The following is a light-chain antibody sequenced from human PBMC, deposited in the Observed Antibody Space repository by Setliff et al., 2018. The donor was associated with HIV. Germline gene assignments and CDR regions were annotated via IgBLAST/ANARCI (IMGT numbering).Light chain of an antibody. CDR2: GVR. Sequence: QSALTQPASVSGSPGQSITISCTGTSSDVGGYNYVSWYQQYPGKAPKLMIYGVRNRPSGVSDRFSGSKSGNTASLSISGLQAEDEADYYCTSYTSSTTLVFGGGTKVTV. CDR1: SSDVGGYNY. J-gene: IGLJ2*01. V-gene: IGLV2-14*01. CDR3: TSYTSSTTLV.